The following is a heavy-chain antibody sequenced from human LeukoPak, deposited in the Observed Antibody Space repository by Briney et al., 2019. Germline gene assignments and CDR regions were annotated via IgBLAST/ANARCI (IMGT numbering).Heavy chain of an antibody. V-gene: IGHV4-59*01. D-gene: IGHD4-17*01. CDR1: GASIRSYC. CDR2: IYYSGTT. CDR3: ATDKYMDGDYVGWSY. J-gene: IGHJ4*02. Sequence: SETLSLTCTVSGASIRSYCWSWIRQPPGKGLEWIGYIYYSGTTINYNPSLRSRVTISIDTSKNQFSLKLTSVTAADTAVYYCATDKYMDGDYVGWSYWGQGALVTVSP.